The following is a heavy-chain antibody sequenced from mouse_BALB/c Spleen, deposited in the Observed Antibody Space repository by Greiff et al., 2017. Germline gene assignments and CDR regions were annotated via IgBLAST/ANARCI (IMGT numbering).Heavy chain of an antibody. V-gene: IGHV1S137*01. D-gene: IGHD2-14*01. Sequence: VQLQQSGAELVRPGVSVKISCKGSGYTFTDYAMHWVKQSHAKSLEWIGVISTYYGDASYNQKFKGKATMTVDKSSSTAYMELARLTSEDSAFYYCARVHYYGYTYYAMDYWGQGTSVTVSS. CDR1: GYTFTDYA. CDR3: ARVHYYGYTYYAMDY. J-gene: IGHJ4*01. CDR2: ISTYYGDA.